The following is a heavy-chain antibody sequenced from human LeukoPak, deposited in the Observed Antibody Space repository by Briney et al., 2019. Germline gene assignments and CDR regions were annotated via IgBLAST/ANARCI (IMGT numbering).Heavy chain of an antibody. CDR2: IWYDGSNK. Sequence: GGSLRLSCAASGSTFSSYGMHWVRQAPGKGLEWVAVIWYDGSNKYYADSVKGRFTISRDNSKNTLYLQMNSLRAEDTAVYYCARAGVKVATIGPYYYYSMDVWGQGTTVTVSS. CDR1: GSTFSSYG. V-gene: IGHV3-33*01. J-gene: IGHJ6*02. D-gene: IGHD5-12*01. CDR3: ARAGVKVATIGPYYYYSMDV.